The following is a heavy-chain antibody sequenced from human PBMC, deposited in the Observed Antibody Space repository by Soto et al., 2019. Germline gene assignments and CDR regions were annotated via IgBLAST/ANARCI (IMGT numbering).Heavy chain of an antibody. D-gene: IGHD5-12*01. CDR3: ARGYSGYDYRGASFDY. CDR1: GGSISSSNW. J-gene: IGHJ4*02. Sequence: QVQLQESGPGLVKPSGTLSLTCAVSGGSISSSNWWSGVRQPPGQGLEWIGGIYHSGSTNYNPSLKSRVTISVDKSKKQCSLKLSSVTAADTAVYYCARGYSGYDYRGASFDYWGQGTLVTVSS. V-gene: IGHV4-4*02. CDR2: IYHSGST.